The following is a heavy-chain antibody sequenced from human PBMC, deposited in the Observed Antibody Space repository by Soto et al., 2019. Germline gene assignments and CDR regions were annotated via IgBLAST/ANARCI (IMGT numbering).Heavy chain of an antibody. V-gene: IGHV1-2*02. D-gene: IGHD2-15*01. Sequence: SVKIACKASRYRLSGSYIHWALQATGQGLEWMGWMNPNNGDSKYAQKFQGRVSMTRDMSITTAYLTLTSLRSDDTAIFYCARARVAATRPRLVPWGQGTLVTVFS. CDR3: ARARVAATRPRLVP. J-gene: IGHJ5*02. CDR2: MNPNNGDS. CDR1: RYRLSGSY.